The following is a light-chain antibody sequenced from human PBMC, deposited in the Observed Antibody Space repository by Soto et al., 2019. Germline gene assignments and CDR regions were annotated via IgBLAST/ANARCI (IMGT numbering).Light chain of an antibody. CDR3: SSYTTSNTRQIV. CDR1: SSDVGGYNY. CDR2: DVS. V-gene: IGLV2-14*03. J-gene: IGLJ1*01. Sequence: QSVLTRPASVSGSPGQSITVSCTGTSSDVGGYNYVSWYQHHPGKAPKLLIYDVSNRPSGVPNRFSGSKSDNTASLTISGLQPEDEADYYCSSYTTSNTRQIVFGTGTKVTVL.